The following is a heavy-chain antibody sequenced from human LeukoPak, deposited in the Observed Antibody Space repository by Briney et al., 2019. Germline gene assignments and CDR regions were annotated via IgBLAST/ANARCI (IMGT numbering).Heavy chain of an antibody. CDR1: GDSVSSKSAT. J-gene: IGHJ4*02. V-gene: IGHV6-1*01. CDR3: ARSAAGTLDY. Sequence: SQTLSLTCAISGDSVSSKSATWNWIRQSPSRGLEWLGRTYYKSKWNNVYAISVKSRISINPDTPKNQFSLHLNSVTPEDTAVYFCARSAAGTLDYWGQGTLVTVSS. CDR2: TYYKSKWNN. D-gene: IGHD6-13*01.